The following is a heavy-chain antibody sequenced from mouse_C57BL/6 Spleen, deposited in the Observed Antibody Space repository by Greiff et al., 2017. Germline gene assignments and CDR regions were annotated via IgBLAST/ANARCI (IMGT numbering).Heavy chain of an antibody. J-gene: IGHJ3*01. Sequence: VQLQESGPGLVQPSQSLSITCTVSGFSLTSYGVHWVRQSPGTGLEWLGVIWRGGSTDYNAAFMSRLSITKDNSKSPVFAKMNSLRADDTAIYVCAKMSYYGSQFAYWGQGTLVTVSA. D-gene: IGHD1-1*01. CDR2: IWRGGST. CDR3: AKMSYYGSQFAY. CDR1: GFSLTSYG. V-gene: IGHV2-5*01.